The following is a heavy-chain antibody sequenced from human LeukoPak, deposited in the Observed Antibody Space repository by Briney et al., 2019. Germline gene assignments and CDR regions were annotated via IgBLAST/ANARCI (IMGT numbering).Heavy chain of an antibody. CDR2: ISFHNGNT. CDR3: ARDVPGSIGTTARFDP. D-gene: IGHD1-1*01. V-gene: IGHV1-18*01. J-gene: IGHJ5*02. CDR1: GYTSRTYG. Sequence: ASVKVSCKSSGYTSRTYGISWMRQAPGQGLEWMGWISFHNGNTNYAQKFHGRLTMTTDTSTSTAYMELRSLRSDDTGVYYCARDVPGSIGTTARFDPWGQGTLVTVFS.